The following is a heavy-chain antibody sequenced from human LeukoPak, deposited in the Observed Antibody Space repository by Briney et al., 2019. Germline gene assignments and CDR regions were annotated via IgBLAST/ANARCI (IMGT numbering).Heavy chain of an antibody. CDR1: GGSITGCY. CDR2: IHYSGNT. Sequence: SETLSLTCTVSGGSITGCYWSWIRQPPGKGMEWIGYIHYSGNTKFNPSLKSRVTISVDTSKSQFSLRLSSVTAADAAVYYCARHYDSSGYYWDYWGQGTLVTVSS. CDR3: ARHYDSSGYYWDY. D-gene: IGHD3-22*01. J-gene: IGHJ4*02. V-gene: IGHV4-59*01.